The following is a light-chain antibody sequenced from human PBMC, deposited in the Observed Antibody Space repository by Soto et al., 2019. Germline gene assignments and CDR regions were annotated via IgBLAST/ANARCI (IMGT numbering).Light chain of an antibody. V-gene: IGKV3-20*01. J-gene: IGKJ4*01. CDR1: QSVSSSF. Sequence: EIVLTQSPGTLSLSPGERATLSCRASQSVSSSFLAWYQQKPGQAPRLLIYGASNRATGIPDRFSGGGSGTDFTLTISRLEPEDFAVYYCQQFSSYPLTFGGGTKVGIK. CDR3: QQFSSYPLT. CDR2: GAS.